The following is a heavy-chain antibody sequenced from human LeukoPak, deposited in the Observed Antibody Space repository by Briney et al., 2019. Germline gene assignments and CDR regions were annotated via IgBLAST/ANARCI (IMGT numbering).Heavy chain of an antibody. V-gene: IGHV1-8*01. CDR1: GYTSTSHD. J-gene: IGHJ4*02. CDR2: INPRTGDR. Sequence: ASVKVSCKASGYTSTSHDINWVRQASGQGPEWMGWINPRTGDRGCAQKFQGRVTITRSTSMNTAYMELSSLRSEDTAVYYCTRHTSPTFDYWGQGTLVTVSS. CDR3: TRHTSPTFDY. D-gene: IGHD2-2*01.